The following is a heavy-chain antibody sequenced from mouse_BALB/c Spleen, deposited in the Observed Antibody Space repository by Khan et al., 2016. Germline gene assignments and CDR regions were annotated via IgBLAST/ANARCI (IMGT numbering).Heavy chain of an antibody. CDR2: IYWDDAK. D-gene: IGHD2-13*01. V-gene: IGHV8-12*01. CDR1: GFSLSTSGMG. Sequence: QVTLKESGPGILQPSQTLSLTCSFSGFSLSTSGMGVSWIRQPSGKGLEWLAHIYWDDAKRYNPSLKRRLTISKDTSSNTVFLKISSVDTADTATYFCAADDSFAYWGQGTLVTVSA. J-gene: IGHJ3*01. CDR3: AADDSFAY.